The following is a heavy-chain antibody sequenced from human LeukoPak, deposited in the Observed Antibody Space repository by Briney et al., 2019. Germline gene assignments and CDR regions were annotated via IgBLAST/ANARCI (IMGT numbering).Heavy chain of an antibody. J-gene: IGHJ4*02. V-gene: IGHV1-18*01. Sequence: GASVKVSCTASGYTFTSYGLSSVRQAPGQGLEWMGWISAYNGNTNYAQKLQGRVTMTTDTSTSTAYMELRSLRSDDTAVYYCARVPPRYCSGGSCYHFDYWGQGTLVTVSS. CDR3: ARVPPRYCSGGSCYHFDY. CDR2: ISAYNGNT. D-gene: IGHD2-15*01. CDR1: GYTFTSYG.